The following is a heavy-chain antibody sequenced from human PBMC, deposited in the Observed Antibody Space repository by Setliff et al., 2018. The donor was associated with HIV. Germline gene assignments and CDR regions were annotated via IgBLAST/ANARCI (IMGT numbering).Heavy chain of an antibody. J-gene: IGHJ4*02. Sequence: SETLSLTCTVSGGSISSTNYYWGWIRQTPGKGLEWIGSIYYSGTTYYNPSLKSRVTMSVDTSTSRLSLKVHSVTAADTAMYYCARGGHGTSWTDYWGQGTLVTVSS. V-gene: IGHV4-39*07. CDR3: ARGGHGTSWTDY. CDR2: IYYSGTT. D-gene: IGHD6-13*01. CDR1: GGSISSTNYY.